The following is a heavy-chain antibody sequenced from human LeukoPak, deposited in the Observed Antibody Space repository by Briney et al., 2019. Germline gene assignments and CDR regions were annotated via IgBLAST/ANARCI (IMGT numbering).Heavy chain of an antibody. CDR2: MNPNSGNT. D-gene: IGHD4-17*01. CDR1: GYTSTSYD. Sequence: GASVKVSCKASGYTSTSYDINWVRQATGQGLEWMGWMNPNSGNTGYAQKFQGRVTMTRNTSISTAYMELSSLRSEDTAVYYCARGPLLTTANYYGMDVWGQGTTVTVSS. CDR3: ARGPLLTTANYYGMDV. V-gene: IGHV1-8*01. J-gene: IGHJ6*02.